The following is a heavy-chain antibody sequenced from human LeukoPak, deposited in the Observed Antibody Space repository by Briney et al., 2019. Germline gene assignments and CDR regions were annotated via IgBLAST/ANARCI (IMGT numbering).Heavy chain of an antibody. D-gene: IGHD3-10*01. J-gene: IGHJ4*02. CDR3: ARAPGDGSGSYYSYY. V-gene: IGHV1-18*01. Sequence: ASVKVSCKASGYTFTCYGISWVRQAPGQGLEWMGWISAYNGNTNYAQKLQGRVTMTTDTSTSTAYMELRSLRSDDTAVYYCARAPGDGSGSYYSYYWGQGTLVTVSS. CDR1: GYTFTCYG. CDR2: ISAYNGNT.